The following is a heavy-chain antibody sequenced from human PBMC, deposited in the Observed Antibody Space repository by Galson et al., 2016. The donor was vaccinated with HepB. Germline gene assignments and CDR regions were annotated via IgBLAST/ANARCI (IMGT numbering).Heavy chain of an antibody. V-gene: IGHV4-59*02. J-gene: IGHJ5*02. CDR1: GGSVDNYY. D-gene: IGHD3-10*01. Sequence: SETLSLTCTVSGGSVDNYYWSWIRQPPGRELQYIGRIFSTGSTEYNPSLKGRVTISVDTSKTHFSLKLTYMTAADTAVYYCARLPKTGAYFDPWGQGTLVTVSS. CDR2: IFSTGST. CDR3: ARLPKTGAYFDP.